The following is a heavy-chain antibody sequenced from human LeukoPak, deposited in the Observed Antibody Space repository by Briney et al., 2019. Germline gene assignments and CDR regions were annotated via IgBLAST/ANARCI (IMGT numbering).Heavy chain of an antibody. CDR1: GGSFSGYY. J-gene: IGHJ6*02. D-gene: IGHD1-26*01. CDR2: MNHSGST. Sequence: SETLSLTCAVYGGSFSGYYWSWIRQPQGKGQERIGEMNHSGSTNYNPSLKSRVTISVDTSKNRFSLKLSSVTAADTAVYYCARDLTVGATYYYYGMDVWGQGTTVTVSS. V-gene: IGHV4-34*01. CDR3: ARDLTVGATYYYYGMDV.